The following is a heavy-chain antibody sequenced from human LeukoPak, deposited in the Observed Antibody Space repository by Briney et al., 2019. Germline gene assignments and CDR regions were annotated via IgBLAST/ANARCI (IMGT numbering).Heavy chain of an antibody. D-gene: IGHD6-19*01. CDR3: AKDRTFSSGWYGTAFDI. V-gene: IGHV3-23*01. CDR2: ISGSGGST. CDR1: GFTFSSYA. J-gene: IGHJ3*02. Sequence: GGSLRLSCAASGFTFSSYAMSWVRQAPGKGLEGVSAISGSGGSTYYADSVKGRFTISRDNSKNTLYLQMNSLRAEDTAVYYCAKDRTFSSGWYGTAFDIWGQGTMVTVSS.